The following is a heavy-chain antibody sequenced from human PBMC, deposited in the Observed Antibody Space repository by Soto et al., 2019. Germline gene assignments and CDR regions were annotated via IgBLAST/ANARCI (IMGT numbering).Heavy chain of an antibody. V-gene: IGHV1-69*05. Sequence: GASVKVSCKASGGTFSSYAICWVRQAPGQGLEWMGGIIPIFGTANYAQKFRGRVTMARDTSTSTVYMDLSSLRSDDTAVYYCARDLAAADYWGQGTLVTVSS. CDR2: IIPIFGTA. J-gene: IGHJ4*02. D-gene: IGHD6-13*01. CDR1: GGTFSSYA. CDR3: ARDLAAADY.